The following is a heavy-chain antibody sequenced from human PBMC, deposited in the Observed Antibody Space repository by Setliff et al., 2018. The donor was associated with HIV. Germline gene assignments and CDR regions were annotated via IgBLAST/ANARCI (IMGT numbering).Heavy chain of an antibody. CDR3: ARTEITMVRGDWFDP. V-gene: IGHV4-38-2*01. D-gene: IGHD3-10*01. CDR1: GYSISSGYY. CDR2: IYHSEST. Sequence: PSETLSLTCAVSGYSISSGYYWGWIRQPPGKGLEWIGSIYHSESTYYNPSLKSRVTISVDTSKNQFSLKLSSVTAADTAVYYCARTEITMVRGDWFDPWGQGTLVTVSS. J-gene: IGHJ5*02.